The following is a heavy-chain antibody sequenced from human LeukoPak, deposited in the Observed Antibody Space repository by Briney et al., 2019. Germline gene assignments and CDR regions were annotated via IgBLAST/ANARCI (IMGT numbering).Heavy chain of an antibody. CDR3: ARTYGSGSESDY. Sequence: GRSLRLSCAASGFTLSSYGMHWVRQAPGKGLEWVAFIRYDGSNKYYADSVKGRFTISRDNSKDTLYLQMNSLRSDDTAVYYCARTYGSGSESDYWGQGTLVTVSS. J-gene: IGHJ4*02. CDR2: IRYDGSNK. D-gene: IGHD3-10*01. CDR1: GFTLSSYG. V-gene: IGHV3-30*02.